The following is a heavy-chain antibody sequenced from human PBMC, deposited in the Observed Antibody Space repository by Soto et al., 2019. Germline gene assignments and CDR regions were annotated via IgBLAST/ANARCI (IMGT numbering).Heavy chain of an antibody. D-gene: IGHD1-26*01. Sequence: GASVKVSCKASGYTFTSYGISWVRQAPGQGLEWMGWISAYNGNTNYAQKLQGRVTMTTDTSTSTAYMELRSLRSDDTAVYYCARPGGTLDYYYYYGMDVWGQGTTVTVSS. CDR3: ARPGGTLDYYYYYGMDV. CDR2: ISAYNGNT. CDR1: GYTFTSYG. V-gene: IGHV1-18*01. J-gene: IGHJ6*02.